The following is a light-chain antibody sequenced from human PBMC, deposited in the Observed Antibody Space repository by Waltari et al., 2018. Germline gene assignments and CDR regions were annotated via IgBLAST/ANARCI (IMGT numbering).Light chain of an antibody. CDR2: AAS. J-gene: IGKJ1*01. V-gene: IGKV1-39*01. CDR3: QQSYSTPWT. CDR1: QSISYY. Sequence: MTQSPSSLSASVGDRVTITCRASQSISYYLNWYQQKPGKAPKLLIYAASSLQSGVPSRFSGSGSGTDFTLTISSLQPEDFATYYCQQSYSTPWTFGQGTKVEIK.